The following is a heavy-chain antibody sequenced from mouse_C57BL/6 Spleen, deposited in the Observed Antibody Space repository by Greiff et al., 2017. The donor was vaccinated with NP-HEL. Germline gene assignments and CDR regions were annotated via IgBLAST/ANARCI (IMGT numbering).Heavy chain of an antibody. V-gene: IGHV8-8*01. CDR2: IWRDDDN. D-gene: IGHD2-4*01. CDR1: GFSLSTFGMG. J-gene: IGHJ2*01. CDR3: ARIPYDSLFDD. Sequence: ESGPGILQPSQTLSLTCSSSGFSLSTFGMGVGWIRQPSGKGLEWLAHIWRDDDNYYNPALKNRLTISKDTSKNQVVLTIANVDTADTATYYCARIPYDSLFDDWGQGTTLTVSS.